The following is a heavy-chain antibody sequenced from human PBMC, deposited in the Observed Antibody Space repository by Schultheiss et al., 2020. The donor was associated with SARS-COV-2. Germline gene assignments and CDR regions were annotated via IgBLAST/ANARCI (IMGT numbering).Heavy chain of an antibody. D-gene: IGHD3-22*01. J-gene: IGHJ4*02. CDR2: INHSGST. CDR1: GGSFSGFY. V-gene: IGHV4-34*01. CDR3: ARRGYYDSSGYFGY. Sequence: SQTLSLTCAVYGGSFSGFYWNWIRQPPGKGLEWIGEINHSGSTNYNPSLKGRVTISVDTSKNQFSLKLSSVTAADTAVYYCARRGYYDSSGYFGYWGQGTLVTVSS.